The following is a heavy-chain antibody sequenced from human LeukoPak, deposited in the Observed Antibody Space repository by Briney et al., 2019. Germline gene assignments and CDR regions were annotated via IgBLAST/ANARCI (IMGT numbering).Heavy chain of an antibody. CDR3: VREAAATLFDY. V-gene: IGHV3-21*01. CDR1: GFTFSSYT. Sequence: PGGSLRLSCAASGFTFSSYTMNWVRQAPGKGLEWVAAISSSSRDIFYADSVKGRFSISRDNTQNSLSLRMNSLRAEDTAVYYCVREAAATLFDYWGQGTLVTVSS. J-gene: IGHJ4*02. D-gene: IGHD1-26*01. CDR2: ISSSSRDI.